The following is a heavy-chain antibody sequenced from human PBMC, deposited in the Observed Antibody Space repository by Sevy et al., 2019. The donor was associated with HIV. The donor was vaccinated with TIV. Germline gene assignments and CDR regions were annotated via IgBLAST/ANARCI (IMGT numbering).Heavy chain of an antibody. CDR3: AIRGFSGNDGVDQ. CDR1: GYTFTSYS. Sequence: ASVKVSCKASGYTFTSYSIHWVRQAPGQGLEWMGIINPSGGSTTYAQMFQGRVTLTRDKSTSTVFLELSSLRSDDTAVYYCAIRGFSGNDGVDQWGQGTLVTVSS. CDR2: INPSGGST. J-gene: IGHJ4*02. V-gene: IGHV1-46*01. D-gene: IGHD5-12*01.